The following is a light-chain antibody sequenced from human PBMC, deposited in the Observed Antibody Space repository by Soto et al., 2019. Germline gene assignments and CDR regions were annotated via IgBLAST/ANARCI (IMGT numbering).Light chain of an antibody. V-gene: IGKV3-20*01. CDR1: QSVSSSY. Sequence: EIVLTQSPGTLSLSPGERATLSCRASQSVSSSYLAWYQQKPGQAPRLLIYGASSRATGIPDRFSGSGSGTEFHLTISRLETEEFAVYYCQQYGSAKFTFGPGTKVYIK. J-gene: IGKJ3*01. CDR2: GAS. CDR3: QQYGSAKFT.